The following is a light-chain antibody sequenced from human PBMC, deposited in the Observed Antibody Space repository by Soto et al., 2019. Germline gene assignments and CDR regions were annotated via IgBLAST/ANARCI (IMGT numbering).Light chain of an antibody. CDR2: DAS. CDR3: QQYDNLPYT. V-gene: IGKV1-33*01. J-gene: IGKJ2*01. CDR1: QDISNY. Sequence: DIQMTQYPSSLSASVGDRVTITCQASQDISNYLNWYQQKPGKAPKLLIYDASNLQTGVPSRFSGSGSGTDFTFTISSLQAEDIATYYCQQYDNLPYTFGQGTKLEIK.